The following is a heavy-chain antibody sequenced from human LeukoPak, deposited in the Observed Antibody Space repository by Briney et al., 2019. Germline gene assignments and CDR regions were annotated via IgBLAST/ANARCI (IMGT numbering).Heavy chain of an antibody. CDR2: ISAYNGNT. V-gene: IGHV1-18*01. CDR1: GYTFTSYG. J-gene: IGHJ5*02. D-gene: IGHD3-16*02. Sequence: ASVKVSCKASGYTFTSYGINWVRQAPGQGLEWMGWISAYNGNTNYAQKLQGRVTMTTDTSTSTAYMELRSLRSDDTAVYYCARVDAWDYVWGSYRSNWFDPWGQGTLVTVSS. CDR3: ARVDAWDYVWGSYRSNWFDP.